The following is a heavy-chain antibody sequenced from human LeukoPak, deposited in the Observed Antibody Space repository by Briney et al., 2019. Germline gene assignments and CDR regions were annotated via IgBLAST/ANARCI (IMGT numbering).Heavy chain of an antibody. D-gene: IGHD3-3*01. CDR2: IIPIFGTA. Sequence: SVKVSCKASGGTFSSYAISWVRQAPGQGLEWMGGIIPIFGTANYAQKFQGRVTITADESTSTAYMELSSLRSEDTAVYYCASPTARSNYDFWSGPFDYWGQGTLVTVCS. J-gene: IGHJ4*02. CDR3: ASPTARSNYDFWSGPFDY. CDR1: GGTFSSYA. V-gene: IGHV1-69*13.